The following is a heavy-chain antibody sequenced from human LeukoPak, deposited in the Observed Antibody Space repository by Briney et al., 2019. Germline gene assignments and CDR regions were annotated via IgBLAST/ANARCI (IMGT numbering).Heavy chain of an antibody. CDR1: GFTFSSYA. D-gene: IGHD1-1*01. V-gene: IGHV3-23*01. J-gene: IGHJ4*02. Sequence: PGGSLRLSCAASGFTFSSYAMSWVRQAPGKGLEWVSAISGSGGSTYYADSVKGRFTISRDNSKNTLYLQMNRLRAEDTAVYYCAKGNWNDPPRYYFDYWGQGTLVTVSS. CDR3: AKGNWNDPPRYYFDY. CDR2: ISGSGGST.